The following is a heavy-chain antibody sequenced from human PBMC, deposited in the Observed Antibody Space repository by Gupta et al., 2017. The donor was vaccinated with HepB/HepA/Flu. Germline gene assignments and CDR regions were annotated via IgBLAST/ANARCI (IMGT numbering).Heavy chain of an antibody. Sequence: QVQLQQWGAGLLKPSETLSLTCAVYGGSFSGYYWSWIRQPPGKGLEGIGEINHSGSTNYKPSLKSRVTISVDTAKNQFSLKLSSVTAADTAVYYCAREYYDWWSGVWGYRDVWGKGTTVTVSS. CDR3: AREYYDWWSGVWGYRDV. CDR1: GGSFSGYY. V-gene: IGHV4-34*01. D-gene: IGHD3-3*01. CDR2: INHSGST. J-gene: IGHJ6*03.